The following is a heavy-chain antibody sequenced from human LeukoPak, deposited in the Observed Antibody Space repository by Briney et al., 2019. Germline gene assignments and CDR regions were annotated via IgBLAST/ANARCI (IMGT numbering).Heavy chain of an antibody. CDR3: TTDGFGVYYDFWSGYYSDAFDI. D-gene: IGHD3-3*01. J-gene: IGHJ3*02. V-gene: IGHV3-23*01. CDR2: ISGFGGST. CDR1: GFTFNSYI. Sequence: SGGSLRLSCAASGFTFNSYIMNWVRQAPGKGLEWVSSISGFGGSTYYADSVKGRFTISRDNSKNTLYLQMNSLRAEDTAVYYCTTDGFGVYYDFWSGYYSDAFDIWGQGTMVTVSS.